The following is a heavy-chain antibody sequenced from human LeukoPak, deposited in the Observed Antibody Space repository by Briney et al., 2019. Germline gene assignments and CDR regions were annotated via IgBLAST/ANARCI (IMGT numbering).Heavy chain of an antibody. CDR2: IYYSGST. CDR1: GGSISSSSHY. J-gene: IGHJ4*02. CDR3: ASQDYYDSSGYSFDY. V-gene: IGHV4-39*07. Sequence: SETLSLTCTVSGGSISSSSHYWGWIRQPPGKALEWIGSIYYSGSTNYNPSLKSRVTISVDTSKNQFSLKLSSVTAADTAVYYCASQDYYDSSGYSFDYWGQGTLVTVSS. D-gene: IGHD3-22*01.